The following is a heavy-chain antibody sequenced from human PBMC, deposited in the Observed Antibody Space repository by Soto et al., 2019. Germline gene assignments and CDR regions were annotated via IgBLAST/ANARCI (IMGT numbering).Heavy chain of an antibody. D-gene: IGHD2-15*01. J-gene: IGHJ5*01. V-gene: IGHV4-30-4*01. CDR3: ARGRYCLTGRCFPNWFDS. CDR1: GDSISTVDYF. CDR2: IYKSTTT. Sequence: QVHLLESGPGLVKPSQTLSLTCSVSGDSISTVDYFWAWIRQPPGQALEYIGYIYKSTTTYYNPSFASRVPISLDTSKSQFSLTVTSVTAADTAVYFCARGRYCLTGRCFPNWFDSWGQGTLVTVSS.